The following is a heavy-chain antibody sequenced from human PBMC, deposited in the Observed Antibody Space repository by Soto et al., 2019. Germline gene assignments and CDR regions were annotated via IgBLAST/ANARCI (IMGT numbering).Heavy chain of an antibody. D-gene: IGHD5-18*01. CDR2: IYWDDDK. CDR1: GFSLSTSGVG. V-gene: IGHV2-5*02. J-gene: IGHJ4*02. Sequence: QITLKESGHTLVKPTQTLTLTCTFSGFSLSTSGVGVGWILQPPGKALEWLALIYWDDDKRYSPSLKSRLTITNNTSKNQVVLTMTNMNPVDTATYYCAYLDRLWFDYWGQGTLVPVSS. CDR3: AYLDRLWFDY.